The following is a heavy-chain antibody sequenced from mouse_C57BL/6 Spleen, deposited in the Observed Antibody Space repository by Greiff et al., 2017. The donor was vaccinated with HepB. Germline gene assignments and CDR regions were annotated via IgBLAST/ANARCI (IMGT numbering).Heavy chain of an antibody. Sequence: EVKVVESGGGLVQPGGSMKLSCVASGFTFSNYWMNWVRQSPEKGLEWVAQIRLKSDNYATHYAESVKGRFTISRDDSKSSVYLQMNNLRAEDTGIYYCTGGDSSGYAAYWGQGTLVTVSA. J-gene: IGHJ3*01. CDR2: IRLKSDNYAT. CDR3: TGGDSSGYAAY. V-gene: IGHV6-3*01. D-gene: IGHD3-2*02. CDR1: GFTFSNYW.